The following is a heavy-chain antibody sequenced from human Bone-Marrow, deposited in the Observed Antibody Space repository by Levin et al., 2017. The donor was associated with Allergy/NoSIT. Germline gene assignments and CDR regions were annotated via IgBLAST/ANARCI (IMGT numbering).Heavy chain of an antibody. CDR3: ATDSSGWSPGGY. J-gene: IGHJ4*02. Sequence: ASVKVSCKASGYSFSTYALHWVRLAPGQKFEWMGWVYPVNGDTKYSQKFQGRVTITTDTSASTAYMELNSLTSEDTAVYYCATDSSGWSPGGYWGQGTLVTVSS. D-gene: IGHD6-19*01. CDR2: VYPVNGDT. V-gene: IGHV1-3*01. CDR1: GYSFSTYA.